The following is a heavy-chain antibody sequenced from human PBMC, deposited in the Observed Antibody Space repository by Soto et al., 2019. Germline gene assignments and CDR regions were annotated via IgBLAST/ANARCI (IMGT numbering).Heavy chain of an antibody. CDR1: GFMFSSYA. J-gene: IGHJ5*02. CDR3: AKRGDCTSTSCRGAFDP. Sequence: EVQLLESGGGLVQPGGYLRLSCAASGFMFSSYAMTWIRQAPGKGLEWVSTISGSGELTYFADSVKGRCTISRDNSKNTLYLHMNSLRAEDTAVYYCAKRGDCTSTSCRGAFDPWGQGTLVTVSS. D-gene: IGHD2-2*01. CDR2: ISGSGELT. V-gene: IGHV3-23*01.